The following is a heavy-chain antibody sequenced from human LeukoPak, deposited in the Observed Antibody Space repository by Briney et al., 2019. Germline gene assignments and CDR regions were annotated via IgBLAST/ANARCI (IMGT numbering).Heavy chain of an antibody. D-gene: IGHD5-12*01. CDR1: GFTFSSYA. Sequence: GGSLRLSCAASGFTFSSYAMYWVRQAPGKGLEWVAVISYDGSNKYYADSEKGRFTISRDNSKNTLYLQMNSLRAEDTAVYYCARGGKWLPIPKPLDYWGQGTLVTVSS. V-gene: IGHV3-30-3*01. J-gene: IGHJ4*02. CDR3: ARGGKWLPIPKPLDY. CDR2: ISYDGSNK.